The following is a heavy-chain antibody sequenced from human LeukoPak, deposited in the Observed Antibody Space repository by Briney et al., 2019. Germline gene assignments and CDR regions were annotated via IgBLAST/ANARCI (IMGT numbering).Heavy chain of an antibody. D-gene: IGHD1-1*01. J-gene: IGHJ6*03. CDR1: GFTFSSYW. CDR3: ARAVQYRRYYMDV. V-gene: IGHV3-74*01. Sequence: GGSLRLSCAASGFTFSSYWMHWVRQAPGKGLAWVSRINSDGSSTSYADSVKGRFTISRDNAKNTLYLQMNSLRAEDTAVYYCARAVQYRRYYMDVWGKGTTVPVSS. CDR2: INSDGSST.